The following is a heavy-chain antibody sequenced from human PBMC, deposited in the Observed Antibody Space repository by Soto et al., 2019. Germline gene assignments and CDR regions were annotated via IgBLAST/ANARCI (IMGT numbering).Heavy chain of an antibody. CDR1: GFSLSTSGVG. J-gene: IGHJ3*02. V-gene: IGHV2-5*02. CDR3: AHVPYDYVWGSYRPDAFDI. Sequence: QITLKESGPTLVKPTQTLTLTCTFSGFSLSTSGVGVGWIRQPPGKALEWLALIYWDDDKRYSPSLKSRLTITKDTSKNQVVLTMTNMDPVDTATYYCAHVPYDYVWGSYRPDAFDIWGQGTMVTVSS. D-gene: IGHD3-16*02. CDR2: IYWDDDK.